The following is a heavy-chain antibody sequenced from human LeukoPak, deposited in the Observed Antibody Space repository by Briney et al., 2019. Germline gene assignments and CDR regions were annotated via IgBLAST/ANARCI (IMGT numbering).Heavy chain of an antibody. CDR1: GGSISSGGYY. D-gene: IGHD3-22*01. CDR2: IYYSGST. J-gene: IGHJ4*02. CDR3: ARVYYDSSGYYFDY. V-gene: IGHV4-31*03. Sequence: PSETLSLTCTVSGGSISSGGYYWSWIRQHPGKGLEWIGYIYYSGSTYYNPSLKSRVTISVDTSKNQFSLKLSSVTAADTAVYYCARVYYDSSGYYFDYWGQGTLVTVSS.